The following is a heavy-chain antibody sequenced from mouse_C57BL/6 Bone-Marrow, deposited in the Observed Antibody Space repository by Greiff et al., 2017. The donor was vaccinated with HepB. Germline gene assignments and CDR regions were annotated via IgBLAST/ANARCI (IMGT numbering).Heavy chain of an antibody. CDR1: GFTFSDYG. V-gene: IGHV5-17*01. CDR3: ATELGRGFAY. Sequence: EVKVVESGGGLVKPGGSLKLSCAASGFTFSDYGMHWVRQAPEKGLEWVAYISSGSSTIYYADTVKGRFTISRDNAKNTLFLQMTSLRSEDTAMYYCATELGRGFAYWGQGTLVTVSA. CDR2: ISSGSSTI. J-gene: IGHJ3*01. D-gene: IGHD4-1*01.